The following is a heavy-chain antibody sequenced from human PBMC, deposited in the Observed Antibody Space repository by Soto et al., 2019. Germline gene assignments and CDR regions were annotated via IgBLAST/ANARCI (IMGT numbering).Heavy chain of an antibody. CDR3: ARGITIFGVTQYYYYGMDV. Sequence: QVQLVQSGAEVKKPGSSVKVSCKASGGTFSSYAINWVRQAPGQGLELMGGIIPIFGTANYAQKFQGTVTITADESTSTADMELSSLRSEDTAVYYCARGITIFGVTQYYYYGMDVWGQGTTVTVSS. D-gene: IGHD3-3*01. CDR1: GGTFSSYA. V-gene: IGHV1-69*12. CDR2: IIPIFGTA. J-gene: IGHJ6*02.